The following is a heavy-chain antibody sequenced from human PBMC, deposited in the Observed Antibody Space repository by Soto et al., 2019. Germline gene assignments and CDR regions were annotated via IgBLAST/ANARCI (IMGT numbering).Heavy chain of an antibody. CDR1: GGSFSGYY. CDR2: INHSGST. Sequence: SETLSLTCAVYGGSFSGYYWSWIRQPPGKGLEWIGEINHSGSTNYNPSLKSRVTISVDTSKNQFSLKLSSVTAADTAVYYCARGEGGYYYYMDVWGKGTTVTAP. V-gene: IGHV4-34*01. CDR3: ARGEGGYYYYMDV. J-gene: IGHJ6*03.